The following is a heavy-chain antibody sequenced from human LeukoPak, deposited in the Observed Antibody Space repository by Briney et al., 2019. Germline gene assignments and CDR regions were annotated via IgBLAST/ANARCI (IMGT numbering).Heavy chain of an antibody. D-gene: IGHD2-21*02. J-gene: IGHJ4*02. CDR3: TRDFGSSVVVTAIVD. Sequence: PGGPLRLSCAASGFTFSSYWWGWVRQAQGKGREWVANIQPDGSEKYYVDSVKGRYTISRDNAKNSMYLQMNSLRAEDTAIYYCTRDFGSSVVVTAIVDWGQGTLVTVSS. V-gene: IGHV3-7*01. CDR1: GFTFSSYW. CDR2: IQPDGSEK.